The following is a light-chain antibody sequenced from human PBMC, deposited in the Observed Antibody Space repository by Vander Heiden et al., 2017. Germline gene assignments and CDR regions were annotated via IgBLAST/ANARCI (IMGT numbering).Light chain of an antibody. CDR3: SSYTSSSTKLV. CDR2: DVS. Sequence: QSALTQPDSVSGSPGQSITISCTGTSSDVGGYNYVSWYQQHPGKAPKLMIYDVSKRPSGVSNRFSGSKSGNTASLTISGLQAEDEADYYCSSYTSSSTKLVFGTGTKLTVL. CDR1: SSDVGGYNY. J-gene: IGLJ1*01. V-gene: IGLV2-14*01.